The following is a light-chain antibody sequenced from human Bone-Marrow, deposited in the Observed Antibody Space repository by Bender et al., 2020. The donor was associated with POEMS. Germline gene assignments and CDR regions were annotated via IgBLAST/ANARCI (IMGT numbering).Light chain of an antibody. V-gene: IGLV3-21*02. CDR2: VAS. CDR1: NIGSKG. CDR3: QVWDIRSDVV. J-gene: IGLJ2*01. Sequence: SSVLTQAPSVSVAPGQTARITCGGYNIGSKGVHWYQQKPGQAPALVVYVASHRPSGIPERFSGSSSGNTATLTITTVEGGDEADYYCQVWDIRSDVVFGGGTRLTVL.